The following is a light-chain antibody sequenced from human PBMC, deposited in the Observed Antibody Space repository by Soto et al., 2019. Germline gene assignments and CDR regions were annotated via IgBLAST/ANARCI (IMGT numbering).Light chain of an antibody. CDR2: GAS. Sequence: EIVMTQSPATLSVSPGERATLSCRASQSVSSSYLAWYQQKPGQAPRLLIYGASSRATGIPDRFSGSGSGTDFTLTISSLQPEDFATYYCQQSYSTPPTFGQGTRLEIK. J-gene: IGKJ5*01. V-gene: IGKV3-20*01. CDR3: QQSYSTPPT. CDR1: QSVSSSY.